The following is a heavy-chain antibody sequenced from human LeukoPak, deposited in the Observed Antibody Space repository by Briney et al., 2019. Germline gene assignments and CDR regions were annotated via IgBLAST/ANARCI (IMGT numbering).Heavy chain of an antibody. V-gene: IGHV3-21*01. CDR1: GFTFSSYN. Sequence: GGSLRLSCAASGFTFSSYNMNWVRQAPGKGPGWVSSITSSSSYIYYADSVKGRFTISRDNAKNSMYLQMHSLRAEDTAVYYCARTGDYDFWSDYHFYYYYYMDVWGKGTTVTVSS. J-gene: IGHJ6*03. CDR2: ITSSSSYI. CDR3: ARTGDYDFWSDYHFYYYYYMDV. D-gene: IGHD3-3*01.